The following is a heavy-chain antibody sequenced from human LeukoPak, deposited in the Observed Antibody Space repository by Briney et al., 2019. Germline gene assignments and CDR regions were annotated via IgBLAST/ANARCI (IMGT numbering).Heavy chain of an antibody. V-gene: IGHV3-15*01. CDR2: IKSKTDGGTT. Sequence: PGGSLRLSCAASGFTFGNAWMSWVRQAPGKGLEWVGRIKSKTDGGTTDYAAPVKGRFTISRDDSKNTLYLQMNSLKTEDTAVYYCTTYSGYDLPPPRFFDYWGQGTLVTVSS. CDR1: GFTFGNAW. J-gene: IGHJ4*02. CDR3: TTYSGYDLPPPRFFDY. D-gene: IGHD5-12*01.